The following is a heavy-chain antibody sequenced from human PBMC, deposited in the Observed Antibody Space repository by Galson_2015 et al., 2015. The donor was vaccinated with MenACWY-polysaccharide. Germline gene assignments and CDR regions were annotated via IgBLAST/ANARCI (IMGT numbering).Heavy chain of an antibody. J-gene: IGHJ6*02. CDR1: GFTLSSYT. CDR3: AKANYNSGTFLYGMDV. Sequence: SLRLSCAASGFTLSSYTMTWVRQAPGKGLEWVSTISGSGGDTYSVDSVKGRFTVSRDISKNTVFLQMNTLRAEDTAVYYCAKANYNSGTFLYGMDVWGLGTTVTVS. V-gene: IGHV3-23*01. D-gene: IGHD3-10*01. CDR2: ISGSGGDT.